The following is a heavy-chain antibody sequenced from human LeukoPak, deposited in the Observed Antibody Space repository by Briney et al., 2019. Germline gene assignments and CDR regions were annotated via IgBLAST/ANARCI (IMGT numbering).Heavy chain of an antibody. CDR3: ARAKYSSSRSRPALDY. CDR1: GGSFSGYY. V-gene: IGHV4-34*01. Sequence: PSETLSLTCAVYGGSFSGYYWSWIRQPPGKGLEWIGEINHSGSTNYNPSLKSRVTISVDTSKNQFSLKLSSVTAADTAVYYCARAKYSSSRSRPALDYWGQGTLVTVSS. J-gene: IGHJ4*02. CDR2: INHSGST. D-gene: IGHD6-13*01.